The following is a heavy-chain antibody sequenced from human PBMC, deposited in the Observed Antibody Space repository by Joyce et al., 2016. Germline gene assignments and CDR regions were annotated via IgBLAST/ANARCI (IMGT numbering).Heavy chain of an antibody. CDR1: GFTVSSHY. CDR2: IYGAGGT. J-gene: IGHJ4*02. Sequence: EVQLVESGGDLVQPGGSLRLSCAASGFTVSSHYMSWVRQEPGKGLEWVSVIYGAGGTYYADSVRDRVTSWRDNSKNTVLLQMNSLTAEDTALYYCGTSDCRGDCRKLDYWGQGTLVTVSS. CDR3: GTSDCRGDCRKLDY. V-gene: IGHV3-66*01. D-gene: IGHD2-21*02.